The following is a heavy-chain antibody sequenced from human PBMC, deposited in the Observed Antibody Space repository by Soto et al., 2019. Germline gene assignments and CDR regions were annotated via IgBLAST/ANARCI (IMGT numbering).Heavy chain of an antibody. V-gene: IGHV6-1*01. CDR3: ARGEIRRFYYYYGMDV. CDR1: GDSRSSNIAA. Sequence: SQTLSLTCSISGDSRSSNIAAWNGIRQSRSSGLEWLGRTYYRSKWYNDYAVSVKSRITINPDTSKNQFSLQPNSVTPEDTAVYYCARGEIRRFYYYYGMDVWGQGTTVTVSS. J-gene: IGHJ6*02. CDR2: TYYRSKWYN. D-gene: IGHD3-3*01.